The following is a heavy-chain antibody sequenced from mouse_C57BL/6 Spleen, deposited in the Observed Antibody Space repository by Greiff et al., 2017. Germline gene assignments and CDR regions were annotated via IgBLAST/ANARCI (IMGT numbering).Heavy chain of an antibody. Sequence: VKLMESGPELVKPGASVKLSCKASGYTFTSYDINWVKQRPGQGLEWIGRIYPRDGSTTYNEKFKGKATLTVDTSSSTAYMELHSLASEDSAVYVGAREGLLRAMDYGGQGTSVTVSS. V-gene: IGHV1-85*01. CDR2: IYPRDGST. D-gene: IGHD1-1*01. CDR1: GYTFTSYD. CDR3: AREGLLRAMDY. J-gene: IGHJ4*01.